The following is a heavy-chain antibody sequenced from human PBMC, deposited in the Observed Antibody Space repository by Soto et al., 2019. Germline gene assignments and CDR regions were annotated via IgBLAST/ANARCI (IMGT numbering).Heavy chain of an antibody. D-gene: IGHD2-8*02. CDR3: ARDKNTGLFDY. V-gene: IGHV4-34*01. CDR2: INHSGST. Sequence: QVQLQQWGAGLLKPSETLSLTCAVYGGSFSGYYWTWFRQPPGTGLEWIGEINHSGSTNYNPALKSRVTISVDTSTIQFSLKLTSVTAADTAVYYCARDKNTGLFDYWGQGTLVTVSS. J-gene: IGHJ4*02. CDR1: GGSFSGYY.